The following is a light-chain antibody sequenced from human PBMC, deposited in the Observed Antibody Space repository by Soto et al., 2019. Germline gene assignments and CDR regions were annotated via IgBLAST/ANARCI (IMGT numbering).Light chain of an antibody. J-gene: IGLJ3*02. CDR3: SSFTSSSTRV. CDR2: EVS. CDR1: SRDVGGYNY. Sequence: QSALTQPASVCGSPGQSITISCTGTSRDVGGYNYVSWYQLHPGKAPKVVIYEVSNRPSGVSDRFSGSKSGNTASLTISGLQAEDEADYYCSSFTSSSTRVFGGGTKVTVL. V-gene: IGLV2-14*01.